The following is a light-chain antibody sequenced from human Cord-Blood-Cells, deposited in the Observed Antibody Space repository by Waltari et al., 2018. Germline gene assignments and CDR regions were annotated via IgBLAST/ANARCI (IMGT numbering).Light chain of an antibody. CDR2: QGS. V-gene: IGLV2-23*01. J-gene: IGLJ1*01. Sequence: QSALTQPASVSGFPGQSITIPCTGTSSDVGGYNHVSWYQHHPGKAPKLMIYQGSKRPSGVSNRFSGSKSDNTASLTISGLQAEDEAYYYCCSYAGSSTYVFGTGTKVTVL. CDR1: SSDVGGYNH. CDR3: CSYAGSSTYV.